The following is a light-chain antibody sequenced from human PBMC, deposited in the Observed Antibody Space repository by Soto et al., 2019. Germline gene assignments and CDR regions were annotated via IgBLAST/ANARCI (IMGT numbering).Light chain of an antibody. Sequence: PGEIATLSCMSSRTVDGNYLAWYHQKPGQAPRLLIHSASTRAPGIPDRFSASGAGTDFTLTISRLEPEDSAVYYCQQYSASPRTFGPGTKVDIK. CDR1: RTVDGNY. J-gene: IGKJ3*01. V-gene: IGKV3-20*01. CDR3: QQYSASPRT. CDR2: SAS.